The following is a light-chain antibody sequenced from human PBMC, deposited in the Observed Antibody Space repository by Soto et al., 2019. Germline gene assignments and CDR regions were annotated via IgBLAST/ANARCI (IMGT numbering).Light chain of an antibody. J-gene: IGLJ1*01. Sequence: VLTQPASVSGSPGQSITISCTGTSSDVGSYNLVSWYQQHPGKAPKLMIYEVSKRPSGVSNRFSGSKSGNTASLTISGLQAEDEADYSCCSSAGPYVSGPGTKVNVL. V-gene: IGLV2-23*02. CDR2: EVS. CDR3: CSSAGPYV. CDR1: SSDVGSYNL.